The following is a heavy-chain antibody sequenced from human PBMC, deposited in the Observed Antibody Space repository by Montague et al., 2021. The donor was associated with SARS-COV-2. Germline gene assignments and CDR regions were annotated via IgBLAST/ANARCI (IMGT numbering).Heavy chain of an antibody. CDR1: GXSISSYY. V-gene: IGHV4-59*01. CDR3: ARDGRTDFDWLVPNSGSYYYYLDA. CDR2: IYHSGST. J-gene: IGHJ6*03. Sequence: SETLSLTCTVSGXSISSYYWSWIRQPPGKGLEWIGYIYHSGSTNYNPSLKSRVTISVDTSKNQFSLKLSSVTAADTAVYYCARDGRTDFDWLVPNSGSYYYYLDAWGQGTPVTVSS. D-gene: IGHD3-9*01.